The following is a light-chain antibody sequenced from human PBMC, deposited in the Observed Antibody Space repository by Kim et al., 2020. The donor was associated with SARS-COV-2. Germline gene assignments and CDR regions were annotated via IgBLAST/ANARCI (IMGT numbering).Light chain of an antibody. J-gene: IGLJ2*01. V-gene: IGLV3-21*04. Sequence: SYELTQPPSVSVAPGKTARITCGGNNIETQSVHWYQQRPGQAPVLVISYDSDRPSGIPDRFSGSNSGNTATLTISRVEAGDEADYYCQVWDTSSDHPVFGGGTQLTVL. CDR3: QVWDTSSDHPV. CDR2: YDS. CDR1: NIETQS.